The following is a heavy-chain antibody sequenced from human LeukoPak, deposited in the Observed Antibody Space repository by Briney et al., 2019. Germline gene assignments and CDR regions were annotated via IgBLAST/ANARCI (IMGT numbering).Heavy chain of an antibody. CDR2: ISSSSSYI. Sequence: PGGSLRLSCAVSGFTFSSYSMNWVRQAPGKGLEWVSSISSSSSYIYYADSVKGRFTISRDNAKNSLNLQMNSLRAEDTAVYYCARGDTKYCSSASCHNPFDQWGQGTLVTVSS. CDR3: ARGDTKYCSSASCHNPFDQ. CDR1: GFTFSSYS. J-gene: IGHJ4*02. V-gene: IGHV3-21*01. D-gene: IGHD2-2*02.